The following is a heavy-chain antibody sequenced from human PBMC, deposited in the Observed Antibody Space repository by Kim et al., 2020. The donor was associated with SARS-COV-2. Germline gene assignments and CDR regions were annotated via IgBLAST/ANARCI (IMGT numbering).Heavy chain of an antibody. J-gene: IGHJ6*02. D-gene: IGHD5-12*01. Sequence: GGSLRLSCAASGFTVSSNYMSWVRQAPGKGLEWVSVIYSGGSTYYADSVKGRFTISRHNSKNTLYLQMNSLRAEDTAVYYCARGLIVATINWSYYYGMDVWGQGTTVTVSS. CDR2: IYSGGST. CDR3: ARGLIVATINWSYYYGMDV. CDR1: GFTVSSNY. V-gene: IGHV3-53*04.